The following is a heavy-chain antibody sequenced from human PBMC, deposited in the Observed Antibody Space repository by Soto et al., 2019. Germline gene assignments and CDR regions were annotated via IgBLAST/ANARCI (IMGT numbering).Heavy chain of an antibody. Sequence: PSETLSLTCAVYGGSFSGYSWSWIRQPPGKGLEWIGEINHIGSTNYNPSLKSRVTISVDSSNNQFSLKLTSVTAADTAVYYCARAKYTNGLFWYWGQGTPVTVSS. V-gene: IGHV4-34*01. CDR2: INHIGST. CDR3: ARAKYTNGLFWY. D-gene: IGHD5-18*01. J-gene: IGHJ4*02. CDR1: GGSFSGYS.